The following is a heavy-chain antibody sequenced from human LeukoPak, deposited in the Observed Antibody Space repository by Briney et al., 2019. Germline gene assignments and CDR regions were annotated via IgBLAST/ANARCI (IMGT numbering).Heavy chain of an antibody. CDR2: INWNAGST. Sequence: GGSLRLSCAAAGFTFSRYWMSWVRQAKGKGLEWVSSINWNAGSTGYADSVKGRFTISRDNPKNSLYQGMNSLRAEDTALYYCARVEFTNWFDPWGQGTLVTVSS. CDR1: GFTFSRYW. CDR3: ARVEFTNWFDP. V-gene: IGHV3-20*04. J-gene: IGHJ5*02.